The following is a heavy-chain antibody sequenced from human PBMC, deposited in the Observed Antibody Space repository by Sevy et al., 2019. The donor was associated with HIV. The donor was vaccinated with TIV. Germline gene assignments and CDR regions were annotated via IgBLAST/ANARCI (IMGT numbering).Heavy chain of an antibody. J-gene: IGHJ6*02. CDR3: ARVSGWHLRYGMDV. V-gene: IGHV1-8*02. Sequence: ASVKVSCKASGFNFASYDIYRVRQATGQGLEWMGWMNTNTGNTGFAQKFQGRVTMTRNTSITTAYMELSNLRSEDTAVCYCARVSGWHLRYGMDVWGQGTTVTVSS. CDR2: MNTNTGNT. D-gene: IGHD6-19*01. CDR1: GFNFASYD.